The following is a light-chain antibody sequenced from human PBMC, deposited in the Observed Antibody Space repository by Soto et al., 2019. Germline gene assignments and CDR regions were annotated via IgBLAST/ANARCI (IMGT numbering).Light chain of an antibody. Sequence: EIVLTQSPGILSLSPGERASLSCGASQSITSSFLAWYQQKPGQAPRLLIYGASSRATGIPDRFSGTGSEKDFTLTINRLESEDFAVYYCQQYENSPITLGQGTRLESK. V-gene: IGKV3-20*01. J-gene: IGKJ5*01. CDR3: QQYENSPIT. CDR2: GAS. CDR1: QSITSSF.